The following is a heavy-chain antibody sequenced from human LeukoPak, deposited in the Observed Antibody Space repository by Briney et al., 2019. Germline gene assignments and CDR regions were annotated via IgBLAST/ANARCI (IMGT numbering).Heavy chain of an antibody. CDR1: GGSFSGYY. CDR2: INHSGST. Sequence: SETLSLTCAVYGGSFSGYYWSWIRQPPGKGLEWIGEINHSGSTNYNPSLKSRVTISVDTSKNQFSLKLSSVTAADTAVYYCARGRNDYVWGSYRYTRTLDYWGQGTLVTVSS. V-gene: IGHV4-34*01. D-gene: IGHD3-16*02. J-gene: IGHJ4*02. CDR3: ARGRNDYVWGSYRYTRTLDY.